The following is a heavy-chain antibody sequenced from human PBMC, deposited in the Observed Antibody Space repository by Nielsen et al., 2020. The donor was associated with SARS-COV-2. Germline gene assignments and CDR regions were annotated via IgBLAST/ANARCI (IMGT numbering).Heavy chain of an antibody. CDR3: AREAGRGTLSGTERYFDF. CDR2: IIPILGIA. Sequence: SVKVSCKASGGTFSSYAISWVRQAPGQGLAWMGRIIPILGIANYAQKFQGRVTITADKSTSTAYMELSSLRSEDTAIYYCAREAGRGTLSGTERYFDFWGQGTLVTVSS. CDR1: GGTFSSYA. J-gene: IGHJ4*02. D-gene: IGHD1/OR15-1a*01. V-gene: IGHV1-69*04.